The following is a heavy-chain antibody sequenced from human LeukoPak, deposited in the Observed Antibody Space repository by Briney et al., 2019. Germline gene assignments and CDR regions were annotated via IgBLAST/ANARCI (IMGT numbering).Heavy chain of an antibody. D-gene: IGHD6-19*01. CDR1: GGTFSSYA. Sequence: GASVKVSCKASGGTFSSYAISWVRQAPGQGLEWMGGIIPIFGTANYAQKFQGRVTITADESTSTAYMELSSLRSEDTAVYYCASEPIAVATFYYFDYWGQGTLVTVSS. CDR2: IIPIFGTA. CDR3: ASEPIAVATFYYFDY. V-gene: IGHV1-69*13. J-gene: IGHJ4*02.